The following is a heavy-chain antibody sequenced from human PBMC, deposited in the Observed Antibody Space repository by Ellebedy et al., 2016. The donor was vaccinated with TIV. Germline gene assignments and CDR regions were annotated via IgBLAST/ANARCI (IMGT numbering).Heavy chain of an antibody. CDR2: INPSGGGT. D-gene: IGHD1-26*01. J-gene: IGHJ4*02. Sequence: AASVKVSCKASGYTFTSDLIHWLRQAPGQGLEWMGIINPSGGGTGYEQKFQSRVTMTRDTSESTVYMELSSLRSEDTAVYYCAREGGVYYFDYWGQGTLVTVSS. V-gene: IGHV1-46*01. CDR1: GYTFTSDL. CDR3: AREGGVYYFDY.